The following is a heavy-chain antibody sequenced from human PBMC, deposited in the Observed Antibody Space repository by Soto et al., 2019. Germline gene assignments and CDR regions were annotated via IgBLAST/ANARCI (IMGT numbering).Heavy chain of an antibody. V-gene: IGHV1-69*01. Sequence: QVQLVQSGAEVKKPGSSVRVSCKASGDTFTGHSISWVRQAPAQGLEWLGVITPMLGTTNYSPKFQGRVTITADDSASTAFLDLTSLKSDDTAVYYCARLRLEPEGANLPLMFVLDVWGQGTTVSVSS. CDR1: GDTFTGHS. J-gene: IGHJ6*02. CDR2: ITPMLGTT. CDR3: ARLRLEPEGANLPLMFVLDV. D-gene: IGHD3-10*02.